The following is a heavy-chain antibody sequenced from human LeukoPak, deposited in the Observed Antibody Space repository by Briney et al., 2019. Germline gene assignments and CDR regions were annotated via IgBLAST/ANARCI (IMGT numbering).Heavy chain of an antibody. CDR3: ARDNYYGSGSYYPFDAFDI. Sequence: SETLSLTCTVSGYSISSGYYWGWIRQPPGKGLEWIGSIYHSGSTYYNPSLKSRVTISVDTSKNQFSLKLSSVTAADTAVYYCARDNYYGSGSYYPFDAFDIWGQGTMVTVSS. V-gene: IGHV4-38-2*02. D-gene: IGHD3-10*01. CDR2: IYHSGST. CDR1: GYSISSGYY. J-gene: IGHJ3*02.